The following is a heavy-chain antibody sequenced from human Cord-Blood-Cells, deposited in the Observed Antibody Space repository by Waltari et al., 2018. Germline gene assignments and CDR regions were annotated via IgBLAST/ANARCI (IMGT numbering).Heavy chain of an antibody. CDR1: GYSFTSYW. Sequence: EVQLVQSGAEVQKPGESLKISCKGSGYSFTSYWIGWVRQMPGKGLEWMGSIYPGDSDTRYSPSFQGQVTISADKSISTAYLQWSSLKASDTAMYYCARHRYYYDSSGYCDYWGQGTLVTVSS. CDR3: ARHRYYYDSSGYCDY. J-gene: IGHJ4*02. V-gene: IGHV5-51*01. D-gene: IGHD3-22*01. CDR2: IYPGDSDT.